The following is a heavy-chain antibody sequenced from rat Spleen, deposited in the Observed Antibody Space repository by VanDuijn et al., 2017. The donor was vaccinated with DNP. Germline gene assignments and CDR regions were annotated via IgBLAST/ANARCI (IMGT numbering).Heavy chain of an antibody. D-gene: IGHD1-12*01. CDR1: GFTFSDYG. Sequence: EVKLVESGGGLVQPGRSLKLSCAASGFTFSDYGMAWVLQAPTKGLEWVATISYDGLTTYYRDSVRGRFTISRDNAKSTLYLQMDSLRSEDTATYYCARHRTIMPYYYSMDAWGQGASVTVSS. V-gene: IGHV5-29*01. CDR2: ISYDGLTT. J-gene: IGHJ4*01. CDR3: ARHRTIMPYYYSMDA.